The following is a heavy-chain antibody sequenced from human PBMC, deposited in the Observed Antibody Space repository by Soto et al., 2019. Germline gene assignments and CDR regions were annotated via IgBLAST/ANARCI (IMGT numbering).Heavy chain of an antibody. Sequence: SDTLSLTCHFSGCSVDADYCNLVRPSTGKGLEWIGSIYYSGSTYYNPSLKSRVSISLDTSKNHFSLELTSVTAADTAVYYCARVKLAGRGGFDYWGLGTLVNVSS. V-gene: IGHV4-38-2*02. J-gene: IGHJ4*02. CDR3: ARVKLAGRGGFDY. CDR2: IYYSGST. D-gene: IGHD2-15*01. CDR1: GCSVDADY.